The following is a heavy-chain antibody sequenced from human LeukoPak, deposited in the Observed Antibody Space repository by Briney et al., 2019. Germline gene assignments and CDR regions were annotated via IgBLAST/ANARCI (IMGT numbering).Heavy chain of an antibody. CDR3: ARRGFLEWLPPFDY. CDR1: GGSISSSSYY. V-gene: IGHV4-39*01. J-gene: IGHJ4*02. Sequence: PSETLSLTCTVSGGSISSSSYYWGWSRQPPGKGLEWIGSIYYSGSTYYNPSLKSRVTISVDTSKNQFSLKLSSVTAADTAVYYCARRGFLEWLPPFDYWGQGTLVTVSS. D-gene: IGHD3-3*01. CDR2: IYYSGST.